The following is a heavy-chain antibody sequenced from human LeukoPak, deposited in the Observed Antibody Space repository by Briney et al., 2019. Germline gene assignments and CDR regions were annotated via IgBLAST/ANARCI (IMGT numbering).Heavy chain of an antibody. Sequence: SETLSLTCAVYGGSFSGYYWSWTRQPPGKGLEWIGEINHSGSTNYNPSLKSRVTISVDTSKNQFSLKLSSVTAADTAVYYCARAQTTVVPKGAFDYWGQGTLVTVSS. CDR3: ARAQTTVVPKGAFDY. CDR2: INHSGST. V-gene: IGHV4-34*01. D-gene: IGHD4-23*01. CDR1: GGSFSGYY. J-gene: IGHJ4*02.